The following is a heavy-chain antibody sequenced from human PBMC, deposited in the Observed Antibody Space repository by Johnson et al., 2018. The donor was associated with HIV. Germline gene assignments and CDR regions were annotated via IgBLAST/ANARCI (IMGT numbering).Heavy chain of an antibody. J-gene: IGHJ3*02. Sequence: QVQLVESGGGVVQPGGSLRLSCAASGFTFSSYGMHWVRQAPGKGLEWVAFIRYDGSNKYYADSVKGRLTITRDNSKNTLYLQMKRLRAEDTAVYYCAKIIGYSSGLEIWGQGTMVTVSS. D-gene: IGHD6-19*01. V-gene: IGHV3-30*02. CDR3: AKIIGYSSGLEI. CDR1: GFTFSSYG. CDR2: IRYDGSNK.